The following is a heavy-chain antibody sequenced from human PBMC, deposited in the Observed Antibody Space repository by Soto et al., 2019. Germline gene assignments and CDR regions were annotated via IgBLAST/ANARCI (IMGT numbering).Heavy chain of an antibody. J-gene: IGHJ6*02. CDR1: GFTVSSDA. V-gene: IGHV3-23*01. Sequence: PGGSLRLSCAASGFTVSSDAMSWVRQAPGKGLEWVSAISGSGGSTYYADSVKGRFTISRDNSKNTLYLQMNSLRAEDTAVYYCAKVGPGTTDDYYYGMDVWGQGTTVTVSS. CDR3: AKVGPGTTDDYYYGMDV. D-gene: IGHD4-17*01. CDR2: ISGSGGST.